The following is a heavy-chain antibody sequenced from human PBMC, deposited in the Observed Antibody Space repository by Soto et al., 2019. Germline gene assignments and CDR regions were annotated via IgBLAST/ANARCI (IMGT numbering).Heavy chain of an antibody. Sequence: GGSLRLSCAASGFTFSSYSMNWVRQAPGKGLEWVSYISSSSSTIYYPDSVKGRFTISRDNAKNSLYLQMNSLRAEDTAVYYCARDQQQLVTPHDAFDIWGQGTMVTVSS. V-gene: IGHV3-48*01. CDR3: ARDQQQLVTPHDAFDI. D-gene: IGHD6-13*01. CDR1: GFTFSSYS. CDR2: ISSSSSTI. J-gene: IGHJ3*02.